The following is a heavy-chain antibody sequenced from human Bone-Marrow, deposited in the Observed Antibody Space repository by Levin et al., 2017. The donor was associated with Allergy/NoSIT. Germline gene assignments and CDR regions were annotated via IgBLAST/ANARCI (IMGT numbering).Heavy chain of an antibody. Sequence: GGSLRLSCAASGFTFSSYGMHWVRQAPGKGLEWVAVIWYDGSNKYYADSVKGRFTISRDNSKNTLYLQMNSLRAEDTAVYYCARGGGVATRPMFDYWGQGTLVTVAA. CDR1: GFTFSSYG. CDR3: ARGGGVATRPMFDY. J-gene: IGHJ4*02. V-gene: IGHV3-33*01. D-gene: IGHD5-12*01. CDR2: IWYDGSNK.